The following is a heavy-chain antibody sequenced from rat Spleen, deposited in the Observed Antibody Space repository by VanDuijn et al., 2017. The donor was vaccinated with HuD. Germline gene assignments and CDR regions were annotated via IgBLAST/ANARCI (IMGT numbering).Heavy chain of an antibody. CDR3: AKDRTTAAVMDA. J-gene: IGHJ4*01. Sequence: QVQLKESGPGLVQPSQTLSLTCTVAGFSLTSYNVHWVRQPPGKGLEWMGVIWNTGGTRYNSALQSRLSISKDTSKSQVFLKMNSLQTEDTATYYCAKDRTTAAVMDAWGQGASVTVSS. V-gene: IGHV2-41*01. D-gene: IGHD1-1*01. CDR2: IWNTGGT. CDR1: GFSLTSYN.